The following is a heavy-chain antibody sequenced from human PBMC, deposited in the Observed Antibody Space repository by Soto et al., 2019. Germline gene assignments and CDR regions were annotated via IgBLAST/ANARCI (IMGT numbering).Heavy chain of an antibody. J-gene: IGHJ5*02. V-gene: IGHV4-30-2*01. CDR3: ARITYCGGDCYRGFDP. CDR1: GGSISSGGYS. D-gene: IGHD2-21*02. Sequence: SETLSLSCTVSGGSISSGGYSWSWIRQPPGKGLEWIGYIYHGSTYYNPSLKSRVTISVDRSKSQFSLKLSSVTAADTAVYYCARITYCGGDCYRGFDPWGQGTLVTVSS. CDR2: IYHGST.